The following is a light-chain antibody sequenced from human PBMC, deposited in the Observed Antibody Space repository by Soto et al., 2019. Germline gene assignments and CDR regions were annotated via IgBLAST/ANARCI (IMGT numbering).Light chain of an antibody. CDR3: SSYRSSSPRYV. J-gene: IGLJ1*01. Sequence: QSALTQPASVSGSPGQSITISCTGTSSDIGGYNYVSWYQQHPGKAPKLIIYEVSSRPLGVSNRFSGSKSGNTASLTISGLQAEDEADYYCSSYRSSSPRYVFGAGTKLTVL. V-gene: IGLV2-14*01. CDR2: EVS. CDR1: SSDIGGYNY.